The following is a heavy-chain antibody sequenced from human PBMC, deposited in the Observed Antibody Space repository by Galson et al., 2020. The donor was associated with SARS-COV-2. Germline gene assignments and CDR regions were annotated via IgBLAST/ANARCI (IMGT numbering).Heavy chain of an antibody. D-gene: IGHD2-2*01. V-gene: IGHV3-30-3*01. CDR2: ISYDGSNK. Sequence: GESLKISCAASGFTFSSYAMHWVRQAPGKGLEWVAVISYDGSNKYYADSVKGRFTISRDNSKNTLYLQMNSLRAEDTAVYYCASGEEYCSSTSCHNIAAHEFDYWGQGTLVTVSS. J-gene: IGHJ4*02. CDR3: ASGEEYCSSTSCHNIAAHEFDY. CDR1: GFTFSSYA.